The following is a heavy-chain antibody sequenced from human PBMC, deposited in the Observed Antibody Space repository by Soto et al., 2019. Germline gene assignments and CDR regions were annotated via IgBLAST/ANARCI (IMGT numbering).Heavy chain of an antibody. V-gene: IGHV1-69*01. D-gene: IGHD2-15*01. Sequence: QVQLVQSGAEVKKPGSSVKVSCKASGGTFSSYAISWVRQAPGQGLEWMGGVIPIFGTANYAQKFQGRVTITADESTSTAYMELSSLRSEDTAVYYCGVMTITPRQPLTHWYFDLWGRGTLVTVSS. CDR2: VIPIFGTA. CDR3: GVMTITPRQPLTHWYFDL. J-gene: IGHJ2*01. CDR1: GGTFSSYA.